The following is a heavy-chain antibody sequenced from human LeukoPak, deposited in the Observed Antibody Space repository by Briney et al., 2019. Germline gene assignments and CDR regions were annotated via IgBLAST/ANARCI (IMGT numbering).Heavy chain of an antibody. D-gene: IGHD2/OR15-2a*01. Sequence: AGGSLRLSCAASGFTFSSYWMSWVRQAPGKGLEWVSSISSSSSYIYYADSVKGRFTISRDNAKNSLYLQMNSLRAEDTAVYYCARDPQIDSYDYWGQGTLVTVSS. CDR2: ISSSSSYI. J-gene: IGHJ4*02. V-gene: IGHV3-21*01. CDR3: ARDPQIDSYDY. CDR1: GFTFSSYW.